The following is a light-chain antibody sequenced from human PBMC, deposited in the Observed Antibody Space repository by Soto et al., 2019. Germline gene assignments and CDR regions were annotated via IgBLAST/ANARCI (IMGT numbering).Light chain of an antibody. CDR1: QSVSSN. CDR3: QQYNKWPPGIT. V-gene: IGKV3-15*01. CDR2: GAS. J-gene: IGKJ5*01. Sequence: EIMMTQSPATLSVSPGERVTLSCRASQSVSSNLAWFQQKPGQAPRLLIYGASARATGIPARFSGSGSGTEFTLTISSLQSEDFAVYYCQQYNKWPPGITFGQGTRLEIK.